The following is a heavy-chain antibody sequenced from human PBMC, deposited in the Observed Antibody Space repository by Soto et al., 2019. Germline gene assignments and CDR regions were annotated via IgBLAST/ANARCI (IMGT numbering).Heavy chain of an antibody. V-gene: IGHV3-7*01. D-gene: IGHD3-16*01. J-gene: IGHJ5*02. CDR1: GFTFTGYW. CDR2: TNEDGREK. Sequence: EVQLVESGGGLVQPGGSLRLSCAASGFTFTGYWMSWVRQAPGKGLEWVANTNEDGREKFYVDSVKGRFTISRDNAKNSLYLQMNSLRAEDTAVYYCARERGALGPWGQGTLVTVSS. CDR3: ARERGALGP.